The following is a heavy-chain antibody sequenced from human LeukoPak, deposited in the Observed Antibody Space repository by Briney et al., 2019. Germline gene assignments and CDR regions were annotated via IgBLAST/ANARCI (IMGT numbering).Heavy chain of an antibody. CDR1: GFTFSSYA. J-gene: IGHJ4*02. Sequence: PGGSLRLSCAASGFTFSSYAMSWVRQAPGKGLEWVSAISGSGGSTYYADSVKGRFTISRDNSKNTLYLQMSSLRAEDTAVYYCAKANHLYCSSTSCYVDYWGQGTLVTVSS. D-gene: IGHD2-2*01. V-gene: IGHV3-23*01. CDR2: ISGSGGST. CDR3: AKANHLYCSSTSCYVDY.